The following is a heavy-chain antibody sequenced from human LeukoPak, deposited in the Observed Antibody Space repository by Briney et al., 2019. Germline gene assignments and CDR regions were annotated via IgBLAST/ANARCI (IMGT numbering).Heavy chain of an antibody. J-gene: IGHJ4*02. Sequence: RGSLRLSCAASGFTFSNAWMNWVRQAPGKGLEWVAIISNDGSRKYYAHSVEGRFTISRDNSKNTLYLQMDSLRAEDTAVYYCARDRAWNYFDYWGQGTLVTVSS. V-gene: IGHV3-30*03. D-gene: IGHD3-3*01. CDR2: ISNDGSRK. CDR1: GFTFSNAW. CDR3: ARDRAWNYFDY.